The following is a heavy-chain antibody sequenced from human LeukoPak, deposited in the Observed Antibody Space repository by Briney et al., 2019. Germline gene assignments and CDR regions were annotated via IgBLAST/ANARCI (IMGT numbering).Heavy chain of an antibody. CDR2: INSDGSGT. CDR1: GFTFSSYW. Sequence: PGGSLRLSCAASGFTFSSYWMHWVRQAPGKGLVWVSRINSDGSGTSYADSVKGRFTISRDNAKNTLYLQMNSLRAEDTAVYYCARDIVVVPAANAWGQGTLVTVSS. D-gene: IGHD2-2*01. CDR3: ARDIVVVPAANA. V-gene: IGHV3-74*01. J-gene: IGHJ5*02.